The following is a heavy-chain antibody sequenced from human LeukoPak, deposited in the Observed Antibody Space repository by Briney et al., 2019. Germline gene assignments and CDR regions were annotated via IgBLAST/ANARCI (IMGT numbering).Heavy chain of an antibody. CDR3: ARGMVYASRTGWFDP. J-gene: IGHJ5*02. CDR1: GDSINNYY. Sequence: SETLSLTCTVSGDSINNYYWSWIRQTPEKGLEWIGYMSYSGRSDYGPSLKSRVTMSIDTSKNQFSLRMTSVTAADTGVYYCARGMVYASRTGWFDPWGQGTLVTVSS. CDR2: MSYSGRS. V-gene: IGHV4-59*01. D-gene: IGHD2-8*01.